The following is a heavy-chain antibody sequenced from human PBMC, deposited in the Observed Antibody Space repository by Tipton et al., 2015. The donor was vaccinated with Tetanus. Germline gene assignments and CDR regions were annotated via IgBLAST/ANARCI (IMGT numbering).Heavy chain of an antibody. Sequence: QLVQSGSELKKPGASVKVSCKASGYTFSTYAMNWVRQAPGQGLEWMGWINTNTGNPTYAQGFTGRFVFSLDTSVNTAYLQISSLQAEDTAVYFCARDLRLYDILTGWVDALDIWGQGTMVTVSS. CDR2: INTNTGNP. CDR3: ARDLRLYDILTGWVDALDI. D-gene: IGHD3-9*01. V-gene: IGHV7-4-1*02. J-gene: IGHJ3*02. CDR1: GYTFSTYA.